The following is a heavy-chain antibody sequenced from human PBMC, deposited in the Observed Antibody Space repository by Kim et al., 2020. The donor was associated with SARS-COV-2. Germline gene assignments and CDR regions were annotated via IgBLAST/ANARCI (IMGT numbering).Heavy chain of an antibody. J-gene: IGHJ2*01. V-gene: IGHV4-59*08. CDR3: ARHVSSYWYFDL. CDR1: GASISSHY. CDR2: IFHTGST. Sequence: SETLSLTCTVSGASISSHYWTWIRQPPGKGMEWIGYIFHTGSTNYNHSLKSRITMSVDTPNKQFYLKLTSVIAADTAVYYCARHVSSYWYFDLWGRGTLVTVSS. D-gene: IGHD2-8*01.